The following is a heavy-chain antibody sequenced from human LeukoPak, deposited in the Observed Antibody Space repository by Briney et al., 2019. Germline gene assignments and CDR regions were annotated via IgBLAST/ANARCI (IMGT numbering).Heavy chain of an antibody. D-gene: IGHD6-19*01. CDR3: ATKQWLAPPPDS. J-gene: IGHJ4*02. CDR2: INTDGTVT. V-gene: IGHV3-74*01. CDR1: GFTFSKYW. Sequence: GGSLRLSCAASGFTFSKYWMLWVRQAPGKGLESVSRINTDGTVTTYADSVKGRCTVSRDNADNTMFLQMNSVRDEDTAVYYCATKQWLAPPPDSWGQGPPVTVSS.